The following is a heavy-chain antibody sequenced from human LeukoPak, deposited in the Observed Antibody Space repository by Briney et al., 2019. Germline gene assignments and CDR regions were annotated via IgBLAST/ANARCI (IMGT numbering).Heavy chain of an antibody. CDR3: ARAEALGYSSSWYADY. D-gene: IGHD6-13*01. V-gene: IGHV6-1*01. CDR2: TYYRSKWYN. CDR1: GDSVSSNSAA. J-gene: IGHJ4*02. Sequence: QTLSLTCAISGDSVSSNSAAWNWIRQSPSRGLEWLGRTYYRSKWYNDYAVSVKSRITINPDTSKNQFSLQLNSVTPEDTAVYYCARAEALGYSSSWYADYWGQGTLVTVSS.